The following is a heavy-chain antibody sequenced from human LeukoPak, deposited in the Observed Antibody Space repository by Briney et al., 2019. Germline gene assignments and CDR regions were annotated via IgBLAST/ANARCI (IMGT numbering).Heavy chain of an antibody. Sequence: PSETLSLTCAVYGGSFSGYYWSWIRQPPGKGLEWIGEINHSGSTNYNPSLKSRVTISVDTSKNQFSLKLSSVTAADTAVYYCARGPPYYDFWGGYYGTNWFDPWGQGTLVTVSS. J-gene: IGHJ5*02. CDR3: ARGPPYYDFWGGYYGTNWFDP. CDR1: GGSFSGYY. V-gene: IGHV4-34*01. D-gene: IGHD3-3*01. CDR2: INHSGST.